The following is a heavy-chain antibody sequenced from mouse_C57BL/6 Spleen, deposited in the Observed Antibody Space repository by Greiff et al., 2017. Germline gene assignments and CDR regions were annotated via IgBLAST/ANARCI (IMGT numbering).Heavy chain of an antibody. J-gene: IGHJ3*01. CDR3: AKYYGSSAPWFAY. CDR2: IDPSDSYT. D-gene: IGHD1-1*01. Sequence: QVQLQQPGAELVKPGASVKLSCKASGYTFTSYWMQWVKQRPGQGLEWIGEIDPSDSYTNYNQKFKGKATLTVDTSSSTAYMQLSSLTSDDSAVYYCAKYYGSSAPWFAYWGQGTLVTVSA. CDR1: GYTFTSYW. V-gene: IGHV1-50*01.